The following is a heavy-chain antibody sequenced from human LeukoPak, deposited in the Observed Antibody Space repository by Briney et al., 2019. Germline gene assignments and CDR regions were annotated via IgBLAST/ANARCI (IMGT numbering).Heavy chain of an antibody. CDR3: ARALIAAAGSSYYYYYGMDV. V-gene: IGHV1-18*04. Sequence: ASVKVSCKASGYTFTSYGISWVRQAPGQGLEWMGWISAYNGNTNYAQKLQGRVTMTTDTSTSTAYMELSRLRSDDTAVYYCARALIAAAGSSYYYYYGMDVWGQGTTVTVSS. CDR2: ISAYNGNT. J-gene: IGHJ6*02. D-gene: IGHD6-13*01. CDR1: GYTFTSYG.